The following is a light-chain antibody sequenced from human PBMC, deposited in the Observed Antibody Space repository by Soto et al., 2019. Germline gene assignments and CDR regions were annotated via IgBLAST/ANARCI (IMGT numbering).Light chain of an antibody. CDR3: QQYNNWPPL. CDR1: QSVSSSY. J-gene: IGKJ3*01. V-gene: IGKV3-15*01. CDR2: GAS. Sequence: EIVLTQSPCTLSLSPGERATLSCRASQSVSSSYLAWYQQKPGQAPRLLIYGASTRATGIPARFSGSGSGTEFTLTISSLQSEDFAVYYCQQYNNWPPLFGPGTKVAI.